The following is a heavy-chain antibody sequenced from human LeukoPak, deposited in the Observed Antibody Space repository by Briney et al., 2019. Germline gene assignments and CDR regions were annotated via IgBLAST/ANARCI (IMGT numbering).Heavy chain of an antibody. CDR1: GFTFSDHY. CDR2: TRNKANSYTT. CDR3: ARNPYYYDSSGYQA. Sequence: GGSLRLSCAASGFTFSDHYMDWVRQAPGKGLEWVGRTRNKANSYTTEYAASVKGRFTISRDDSRNSLYLQMNSLKTEDTAVYYCARNPYYYDSSGYQAWGQGTLVTVSS. V-gene: IGHV3-72*01. J-gene: IGHJ4*02. D-gene: IGHD3-22*01.